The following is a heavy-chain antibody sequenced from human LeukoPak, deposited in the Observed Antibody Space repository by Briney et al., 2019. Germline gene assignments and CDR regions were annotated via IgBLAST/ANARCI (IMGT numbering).Heavy chain of an antibody. CDR2: ISSSSSYI. D-gene: IGHD2/OR15-2a*01. J-gene: IGHJ4*02. Sequence: GGSLRLSCAASGFTFSSYAMNWVRQAPGKGPEWVSSISSSSSYIYYADSVKGRFIISRDNAKNSLYLQMNSLRAEDTAVYYCAIGKSTSLIDYWGQGTLVTVSS. V-gene: IGHV3-21*01. CDR1: GFTFSSYA. CDR3: AIGKSTSLIDY.